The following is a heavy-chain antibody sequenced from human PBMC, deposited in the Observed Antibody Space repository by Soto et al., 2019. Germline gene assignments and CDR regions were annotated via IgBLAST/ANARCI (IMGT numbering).Heavy chain of an antibody. CDR2: ISYDGSNK. CDR3: AKGGVWNYEDYYGMDV. D-gene: IGHD1-7*01. V-gene: IGHV3-30*18. CDR1: GFTFSSYG. Sequence: QVQLVESGGGVVQPGRSLRLSCAASGFTFSSYGMHWVRQAPGKGLEWVAVISYDGSNKYYADSVKGRFTISRDNSKNTLYLQMNSLSAEDTAVYYCAKGGVWNYEDYYGMDVWGQGTTVTVSS. J-gene: IGHJ6*02.